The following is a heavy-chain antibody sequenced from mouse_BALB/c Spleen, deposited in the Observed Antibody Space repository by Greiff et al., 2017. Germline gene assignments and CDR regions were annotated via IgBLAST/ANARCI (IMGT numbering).Heavy chain of an antibody. J-gene: IGHJ1*01. Sequence: EVQLVESGGGLVQPGGSLKLSCAASGFTFSSYGMSWVRQTPDKRLELVATINSNGGSTYYPDSVKGRFTISRDNAKNTLYLQMSSLKSEDTAMYYCAREPRLRWYFDVWGAGTTVTVSS. CDR2: INSNGGST. D-gene: IGHD1-2*01. CDR3: AREPRLRWYFDV. V-gene: IGHV5-6-3*01. CDR1: GFTFSSYG.